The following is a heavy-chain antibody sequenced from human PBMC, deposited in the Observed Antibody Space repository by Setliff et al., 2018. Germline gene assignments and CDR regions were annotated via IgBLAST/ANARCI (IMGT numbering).Heavy chain of an antibody. J-gene: IGHJ3*02. D-gene: IGHD4-17*01. Sequence: SVKVSCKASGYTFTYRYLHWVRQAPGQALEWMGWITPFNGDTNYAQKFQDRVTITRDRSMSTAYMELSSLRSEDTAVYYCARGPLHGDHGTGAFDIWGQGTMVTVSS. CDR3: ARGPLHGDHGTGAFDI. V-gene: IGHV1-45*02. CDR2: ITPFNGDT. CDR1: GYTFTYRY.